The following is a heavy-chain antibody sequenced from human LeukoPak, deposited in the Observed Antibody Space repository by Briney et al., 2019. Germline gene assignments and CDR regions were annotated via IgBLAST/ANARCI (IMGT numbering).Heavy chain of an antibody. CDR2: IHQSGSS. D-gene: IGHD6-19*01. J-gene: IGHJ4*02. CDR3: VRHSGWYFGY. Sequence: SETLSLTCAVSGDSVSGSFWWSWVRQPPHKGLEWIGEIHQSGSSNYNPSLESRVIISLDGSKNLLSLELSSVTAADTAVYYCVRHSGWYFGYWGQGTLVTVSS. V-gene: IGHV4-4*02. CDR1: GDSVSGSFW.